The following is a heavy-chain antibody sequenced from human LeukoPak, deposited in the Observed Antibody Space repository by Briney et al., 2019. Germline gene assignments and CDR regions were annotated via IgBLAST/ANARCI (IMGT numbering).Heavy chain of an antibody. CDR1: GFPFSNYA. CDR2: ISGTGDNT. Sequence: GGSLRLSCAASGFPFSNYAMSWVRQAPGKGLEWVSAISGTGDNTYYADSVKGRFTISRDNSKNTLFLQMNSLRAEDTALYYCAKDGGFGELLYNWFDPWGQGTLVTVSS. CDR3: AKDGGFGELLYNWFDP. D-gene: IGHD3-10*01. J-gene: IGHJ5*02. V-gene: IGHV3-23*01.